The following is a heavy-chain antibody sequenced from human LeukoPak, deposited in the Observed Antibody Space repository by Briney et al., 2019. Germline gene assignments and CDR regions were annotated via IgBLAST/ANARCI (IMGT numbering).Heavy chain of an antibody. Sequence: GGSLRLSCAASGFTVSSNYMSWVRQAPGKGLEWVSVIYSGGSTYYADSAKGRFTISRDNSKNTLYLQMNSLRAEDTAVYYCARDPRGYSGYDYYWGQGTLVTVSS. CDR3: ARDPRGYSGYDYY. CDR1: GFTVSSNY. V-gene: IGHV3-53*01. D-gene: IGHD5-12*01. J-gene: IGHJ4*02. CDR2: IYSGGST.